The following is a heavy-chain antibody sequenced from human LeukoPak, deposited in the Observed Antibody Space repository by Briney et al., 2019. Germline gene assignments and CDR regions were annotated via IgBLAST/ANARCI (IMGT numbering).Heavy chain of an antibody. Sequence: SETLSLTCSVSGDSIRGYYWNWIRQPAGKGLEWIGRIYTSGSTDYKPSPKSRVTMSVDASKKWFSLKMTSLTAADTAVYYCARGVTSVQSFWYFDLWGRGTLVTVSS. CDR2: IYTSGST. D-gene: IGHD4-4*01. CDR3: ARGVTSVQSFWYFDL. V-gene: IGHV4-4*07. CDR1: GDSIRGYY. J-gene: IGHJ2*01.